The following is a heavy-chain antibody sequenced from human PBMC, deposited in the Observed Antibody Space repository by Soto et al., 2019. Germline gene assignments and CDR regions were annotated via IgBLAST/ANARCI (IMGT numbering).Heavy chain of an antibody. V-gene: IGHV3-23*01. J-gene: IGHJ4*02. CDR3: AKDFYGDYPDYFGS. Sequence: GGSLRLSCAASEFTFSSSAMGWVRQAPGKGLEWVSGIRGSVGSTYYADSVEGRFTISRDNSKNPLYLQMNSLRAEDTAVYYCAKDFYGDYPDYFGSWGQGTRVTVSS. D-gene: IGHD4-17*01. CDR1: EFTFSSSA. CDR2: IRGSVGST.